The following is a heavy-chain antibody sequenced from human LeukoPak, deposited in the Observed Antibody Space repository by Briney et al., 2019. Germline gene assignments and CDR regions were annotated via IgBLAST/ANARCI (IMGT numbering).Heavy chain of an antibody. CDR3: AKDIHDSSGALFDY. CDR2: ISWNSGSI. Sequence: PGRSLRLSCAASGFTFDDYAMHWVRHAPGKGLEWVSGISWNSGSIGYADSVKGRFTISRDNAKNSLYLQMNSLRAEDTALYYCAKDIHDSSGALFDYWGQGTLVTVSS. J-gene: IGHJ4*02. CDR1: GFTFDDYA. D-gene: IGHD3-22*01. V-gene: IGHV3-9*01.